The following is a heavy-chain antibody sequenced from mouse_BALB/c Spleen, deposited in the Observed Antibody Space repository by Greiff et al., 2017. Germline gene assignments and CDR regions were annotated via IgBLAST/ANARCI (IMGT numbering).Heavy chain of an antibody. CDR1: GFNIKDYY. CDR3: NHYGSSSYYFDY. J-gene: IGHJ2*01. D-gene: IGHD1-1*01. V-gene: IGHV14-4*02. CDR2: IDPENGDT. Sequence: EVQVVESGAELVRSGASVKLSCTASGFNIKDYYMHWVKQRPEQGLEWIGWIDPENGDTEYAPKFQGKATMTADTSSNTAYLQLSSLTSEDTAVYYCNHYGSSSYYFDYWGQGTTLTVSS.